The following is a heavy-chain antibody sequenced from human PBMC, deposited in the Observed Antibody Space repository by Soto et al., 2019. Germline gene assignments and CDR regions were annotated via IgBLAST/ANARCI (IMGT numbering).Heavy chain of an antibody. CDR3: AKDSWGGTVSGWSHDS. CDR2: IHAGGTSA. D-gene: IGHD6-19*01. J-gene: IGHJ4*02. V-gene: IGHV3-74*01. Sequence: GSLRLSFAASGFTFSSYWLHWVRQAPGKGLVWVSRIHAGGTSATYADSVRGRFTISRGNAKNTLYLQMNSLRGDDTAVYYCAKDSWGGTVSGWSHDSWGQGTLVTVSS. CDR1: GFTFSSYW.